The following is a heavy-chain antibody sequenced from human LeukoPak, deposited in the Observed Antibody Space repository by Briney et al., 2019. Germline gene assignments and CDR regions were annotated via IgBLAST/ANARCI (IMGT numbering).Heavy chain of an antibody. D-gene: IGHD2-21*01. J-gene: IGHJ4*02. CDR2: IKQDGGEK. CDR3: AGGPFVVISAPDY. CDR1: GFSISTFW. V-gene: IGHV3-7*01. Sequence: PGGSLRLSCAASGFSISTFWMSWVRQAPGKGLEWVANIKQDGGEKYYVDSVKGRFTISRDNAKNSLYLQMSSLRAEDTAVYYCAGGPFVVISAPDYWGQGTLVTVSS.